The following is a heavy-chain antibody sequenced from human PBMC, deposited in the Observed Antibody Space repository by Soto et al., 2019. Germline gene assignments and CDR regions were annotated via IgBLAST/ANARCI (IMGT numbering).Heavy chain of an antibody. CDR2: IYWNDDK. CDR3: AHSPKDSSSRHAYDYYGMDV. CDR1: GFSLSTSGVG. Sequence: SGPTLVNPTQTLTLTCTFSGFSLSTSGVGVGWIRQPPGKALEWLALIYWNDDKRYSPSLKSRLTITKDTSNNQVVLTMTNMDPVDTATYYCAHSPKDSSSRHAYDYYGMDVWGQGSTVTGSS. J-gene: IGHJ6*02. V-gene: IGHV2-5*01. D-gene: IGHD6-6*01.